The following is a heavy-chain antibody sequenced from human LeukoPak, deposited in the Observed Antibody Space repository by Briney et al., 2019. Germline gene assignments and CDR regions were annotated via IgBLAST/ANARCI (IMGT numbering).Heavy chain of an antibody. D-gene: IGHD3-10*01. CDR1: GGTFSSYA. V-gene: IGHV1-69*05. J-gene: IGHJ4*02. CDR2: IIPILGTA. Sequence: SVKVSCKASGGTFSSYAISWVRQAPGQGLEWMGGIIPILGTANYAQKFQGRVTITTDESTSTAYMELSSLRSEDTAVYYCARYTHYYGSGSYYEGYFDYWGQGTLVTVSS. CDR3: ARYTHYYGSGSYYEGYFDY.